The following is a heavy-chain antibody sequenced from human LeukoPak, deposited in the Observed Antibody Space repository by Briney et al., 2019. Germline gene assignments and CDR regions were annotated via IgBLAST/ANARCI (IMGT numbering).Heavy chain of an antibody. V-gene: IGHV3-9*01. CDR1: GFTFDDYA. CDR2: ISWNSGSI. D-gene: IGHD2/OR15-2a*01. CDR3: ARDRFHAIDY. J-gene: IGHJ4*02. Sequence: PVGSLRLSCAASGFTFDDYAMHWVRQAPGKGLEWVSGISWNSGSIGYADSAKGRFTISRDNAKNSLYLQMNSLRAEDTAVYYCARDRFHAIDYWGQGTLVTVSS.